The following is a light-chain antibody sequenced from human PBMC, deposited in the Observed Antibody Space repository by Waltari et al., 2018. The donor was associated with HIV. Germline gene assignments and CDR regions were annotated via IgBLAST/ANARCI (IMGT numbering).Light chain of an antibody. Sequence: SSELTQPPSMSVSPGQTAIIACSGDKLGDKYVCWYQQRPGQSPVMVMYQDTERPSGVPERFSGSISGDTASLTISGTQPLDEADYYCQVWDNNNAVFGGGTKLTVL. CDR2: QDT. J-gene: IGLJ2*01. V-gene: IGLV3-1*01. CDR1: KLGDKY. CDR3: QVWDNNNAV.